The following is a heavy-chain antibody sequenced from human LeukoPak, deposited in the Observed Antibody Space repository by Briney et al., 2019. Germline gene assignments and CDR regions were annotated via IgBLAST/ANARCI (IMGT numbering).Heavy chain of an antibody. CDR2: ISSSGSTI. V-gene: IGHV3-11*01. CDR1: GFTFGDYY. CDR3: ARDSAIYATFDY. Sequence: GGSLRLSCAASGFTFGDYYMSWIRQAPGKGLEWVSYISSSGSTIYYADSVKGRFTISRDNAKNSLYLQMNSLRAEDTAVYYCARDSAIYATFDYWGQGTLVTVSS. D-gene: IGHD2-8*01. J-gene: IGHJ4*02.